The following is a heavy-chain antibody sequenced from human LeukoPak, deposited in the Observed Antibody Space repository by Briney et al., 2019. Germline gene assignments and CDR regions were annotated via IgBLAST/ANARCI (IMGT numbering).Heavy chain of an antibody. D-gene: IGHD2-8*01. V-gene: IGHV4-31*03. CDR1: GFSISSGGYY. Sequence: SETLSLTCTVSGFSISSGGYYWRRIRQHPGKGLEWIVYIYYSGSTYYNPSLKSRITISVNTTNNQFSLKLSSVTAADTAIYYCARVYAQRNWFDRWGQGTLVTVSS. CDR2: IYYSGST. CDR3: ARVYAQRNWFDR. J-gene: IGHJ5*02.